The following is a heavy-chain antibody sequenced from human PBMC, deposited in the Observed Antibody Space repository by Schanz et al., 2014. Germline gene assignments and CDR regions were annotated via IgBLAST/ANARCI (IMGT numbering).Heavy chain of an antibody. CDR3: ARDLPRTFLFDY. Sequence: EVQLLESGGGLVQPGGSLRLSCAASGFTFSSNSMNWVRQAPGKGLEWVAYISSSSSTIHYADSVKGRFTISRDNAKNSLYLQMDSLRAEDTAVYYCARDLPRTFLFDYWGQGTLVTVSS. CDR2: ISSSSSTI. CDR1: GFTFSSNS. V-gene: IGHV3-48*01. J-gene: IGHJ4*02.